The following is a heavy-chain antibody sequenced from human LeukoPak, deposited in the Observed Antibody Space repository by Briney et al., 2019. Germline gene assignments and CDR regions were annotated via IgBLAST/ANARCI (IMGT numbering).Heavy chain of an antibody. CDR2: IYYSGST. CDR1: GDSISGFY. Sequence: PSETLSLTCTVSGDSISGFYWSWLRQPPGKGLEWIGYIYYSGSTDYNPSLKSRVTISVDTSKNQFSLRLSSVTTADTAVYYCAREVVAAIGSFDYWGQGTLVTVSS. V-gene: IGHV4-59*01. J-gene: IGHJ4*02. D-gene: IGHD2-15*01. CDR3: AREVVAAIGSFDY.